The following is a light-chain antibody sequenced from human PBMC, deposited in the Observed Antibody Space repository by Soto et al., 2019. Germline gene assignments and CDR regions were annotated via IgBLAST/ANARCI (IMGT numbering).Light chain of an antibody. CDR2: KAS. Sequence: DIQMTQSPSTLSASVGDRVTITCRASQSISSWLAWYQQKPGKAPKLLIYKASRLQTGVSSRFSGSRSDTEFTLTISSLQPDDFATYYCQRYNSYPYTFGQGTKLEIK. CDR3: QRYNSYPYT. J-gene: IGKJ2*01. V-gene: IGKV1-5*03. CDR1: QSISSW.